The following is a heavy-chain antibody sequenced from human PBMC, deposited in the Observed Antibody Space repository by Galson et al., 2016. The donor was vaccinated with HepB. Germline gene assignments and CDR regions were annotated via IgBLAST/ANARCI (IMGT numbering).Heavy chain of an antibody. CDR2: IYYSGST. D-gene: IGHD2-21*02. CDR1: GGSISSGGYY. V-gene: IGHV4-31*03. CDR3: ASSGHCGGDCYYLFDY. J-gene: IGHJ4*02. Sequence: CTVSGGSISSGGYYWTWIRQHPGKGLEWIGYIYYSGSTYYNPSLKSRVTISVETSKNQFSLKLSSVTAADTAVYYCASSGHCGGDCYYLFDYWGQGTLVTVSS.